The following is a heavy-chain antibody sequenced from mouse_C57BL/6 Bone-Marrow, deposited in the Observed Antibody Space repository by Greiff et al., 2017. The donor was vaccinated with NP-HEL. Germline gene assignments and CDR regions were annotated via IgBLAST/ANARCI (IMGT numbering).Heavy chain of an antibody. CDR3: SLYLYFDG. J-gene: IGHJ2*01. Sequence: QVQLQQSGAELARPGASVKLSCKASGYTFTSYGISWVKQRTGQGLEWIGEIYPSSGNTYYNEKFKGKATLTADKSSSTAYMELRSLTSEDSAVYFCSLYLYFDGWGKGTTLTVSS. CDR2: IYPSSGNT. D-gene: IGHD5-1-1*01. CDR1: GYTFTSYG. V-gene: IGHV1-81*01.